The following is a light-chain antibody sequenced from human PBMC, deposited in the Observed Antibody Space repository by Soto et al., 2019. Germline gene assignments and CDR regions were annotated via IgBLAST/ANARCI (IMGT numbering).Light chain of an antibody. CDR1: SGHSTYA. J-gene: IGLJ2*01. CDR3: QTWDTGIRI. CDR2: VEHNGRH. Sequence: QPVLTQSPSVSASLGASVKLTCTLSSGHSTYAIAWHQQQPGKGPRYLMKVEHNGRHIKGDVIPDRFSGSSSGAERYLTIPSLQSEDEADYYCQTWDTGIRIFGGGTKLTVL. V-gene: IGLV4-69*01.